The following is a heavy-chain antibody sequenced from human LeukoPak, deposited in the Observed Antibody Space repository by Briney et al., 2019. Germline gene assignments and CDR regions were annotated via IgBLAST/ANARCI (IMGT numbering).Heavy chain of an antibody. CDR2: IYTSGST. J-gene: IGHJ4*02. V-gene: IGHV4-4*07. Sequence: PSETLSLTCTVSGGSISSYYWSWIRQPAGKGLEWIGRIYTSGSTNYNPSLKSRVTMSVDTSKNQFSLKLSSLTAADTAVYYCAREGISDGVYYLDYWGQGTLVTVSS. CDR1: GGSISSYY. D-gene: IGHD2-21*02. CDR3: AREGISDGVYYLDY.